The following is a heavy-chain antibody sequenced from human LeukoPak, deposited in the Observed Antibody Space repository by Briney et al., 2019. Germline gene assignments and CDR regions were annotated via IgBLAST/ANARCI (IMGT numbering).Heavy chain of an antibody. CDR1: GFTFSSYE. V-gene: IGHV3-48*03. CDR2: ISSSGSTI. J-gene: IGHJ5*02. Sequence: PGGSLRLSCAASGFTFSSYEMNWVRQAPGKGREWVSYISSSGSTIYYADSVKGRFTISRDNAKNSLYLQMNSLRAEDTAVYYCARDKRITMVRGVITTNWFDPWGQGTLVTVSS. CDR3: ARDKRITMVRGVITTNWFDP. D-gene: IGHD3-10*01.